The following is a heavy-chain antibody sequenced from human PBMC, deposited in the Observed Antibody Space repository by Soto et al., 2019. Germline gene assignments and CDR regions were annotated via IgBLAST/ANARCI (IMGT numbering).Heavy chain of an antibody. J-gene: IGHJ4*02. D-gene: IGHD2-15*01. Sequence: GGSLRLSCAASGFTFSNYAMGWVRQAPGKGLEWVSAISGSGGSTFFADSWKGRFTISRDNSKNTLYLQMISLRAEDTAVYYCAKHTVVVIAATYFDYWGQGTLVTVSS. V-gene: IGHV3-23*01. CDR1: GFTFSNYA. CDR2: ISGSGGST. CDR3: AKHTVVVIAATYFDY.